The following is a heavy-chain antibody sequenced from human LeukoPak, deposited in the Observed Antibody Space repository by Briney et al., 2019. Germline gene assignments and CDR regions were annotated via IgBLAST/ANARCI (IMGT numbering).Heavy chain of an antibody. D-gene: IGHD3-22*01. CDR2: IYYSGST. CDR3: ASYYDSSGYYGGFDAFDI. J-gene: IGHJ3*02. CDR1: GGSISSSSYY. V-gene: IGHV4-39*07. Sequence: SETLSLTCTVSGGSISSSSYYWGWIRQPPGKGLEWIGSIYYSGSTYYNPSLKSRVTISVDTSKNQFSLKLSSVTAADTAVYYCASYYDSSGYYGGFDAFDIWGQGTMVTVSS.